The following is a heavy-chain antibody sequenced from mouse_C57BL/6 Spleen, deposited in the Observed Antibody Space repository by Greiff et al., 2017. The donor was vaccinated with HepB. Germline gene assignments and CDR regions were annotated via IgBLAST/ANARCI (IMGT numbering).Heavy chain of an antibody. Sequence: VQLQQSGPELVKPGASVKISCKASGYAFSSSWMNWVKQRPGKGLEWIGRIYPGDGDTNYNGKFKGKATLTADKSSSTAYMQLSSLTSEDSAVYFCARPNYYGSSSLFDDWGQGTTLTFSS. CDR3: ARPNYYGSSSLFDD. J-gene: IGHJ2*01. V-gene: IGHV1-82*01. CDR1: GYAFSSSW. CDR2: IYPGDGDT. D-gene: IGHD1-1*01.